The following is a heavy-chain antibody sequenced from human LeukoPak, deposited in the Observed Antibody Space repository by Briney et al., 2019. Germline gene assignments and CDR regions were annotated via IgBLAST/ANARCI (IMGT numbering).Heavy chain of an antibody. CDR2: ISGSGAST. Sequence: GGSLRLSCAASGFTFSSFAMSWVRQAPGRGLEWVSSISGSGASTYYADSVKGRFTISRDNSKNTLYLQMNSLRAEDTAVYYCARIHDAFDIWGQGTMVTVSS. D-gene: IGHD2/OR15-2a*01. CDR3: ARIHDAFDI. CDR1: GFTFSSFA. V-gene: IGHV3-23*01. J-gene: IGHJ3*02.